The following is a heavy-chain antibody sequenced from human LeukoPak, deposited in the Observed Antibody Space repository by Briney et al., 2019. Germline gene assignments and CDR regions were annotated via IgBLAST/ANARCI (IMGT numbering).Heavy chain of an antibody. CDR2: ISGSGGST. CDR3: SKGGTYYYDSSGVHWYFDL. V-gene: IGHV3-23*01. D-gene: IGHD3-22*01. Sequence: GGSLRLSCAASGFTFSSYAMSWVRQAPGKGLEWVSAISGSGGSTYYADSVKGRFTISRDNSKNTLYLQMNSLRAEDTAVYYCSKGGTYYYDSSGVHWYFDLWGRGTLVTVSS. J-gene: IGHJ2*01. CDR1: GFTFSSYA.